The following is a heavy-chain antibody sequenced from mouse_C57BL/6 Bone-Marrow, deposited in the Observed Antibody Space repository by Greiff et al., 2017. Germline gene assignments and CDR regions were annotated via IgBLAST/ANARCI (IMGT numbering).Heavy chain of an antibody. V-gene: IGHV5-17*01. Sequence: EVQLVESGGGLVKPGGSLKLSCAASGFTFSDYGMHWVRQAPEKGLEWVAYISSGSSTIYYAATVKGRFTISRDNAKNTLFLQMTSLRSEDTAMYYCARDGHYAMDYWGQGTSVTVSS. J-gene: IGHJ4*01. CDR2: ISSGSSTI. CDR3: ARDGHYAMDY. CDR1: GFTFSDYG.